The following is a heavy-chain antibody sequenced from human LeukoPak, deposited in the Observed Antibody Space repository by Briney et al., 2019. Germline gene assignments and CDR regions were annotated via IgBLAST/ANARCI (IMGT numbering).Heavy chain of an antibody. J-gene: IGHJ6*02. CDR3: VRGGFSATVTNYYGMDV. Sequence: SVKVSCKASGGTFNSYAISWVRQAPGQGLEWMGGIIPIFGTANYAQKFQGRVTITADESTSTAYMELSSLRSEDTAVYYCVRGGFSATVTNYYGMDVWGQGTTVTVSS. D-gene: IGHD4-17*01. V-gene: IGHV1-69*01. CDR2: IIPIFGTA. CDR1: GGTFNSYA.